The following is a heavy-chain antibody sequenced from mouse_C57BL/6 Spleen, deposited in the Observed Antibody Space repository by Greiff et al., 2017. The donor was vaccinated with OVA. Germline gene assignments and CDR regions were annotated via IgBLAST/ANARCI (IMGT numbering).Heavy chain of an antibody. Sequence: QVQLQQPGAELVRPGSSVKLSCKASGYTFTSYWMHWVKQRPIQGLEWIGNIDPSDSETHYNQKFKDKATLTVDKSSSTAYMQLSSLTSEDSAVYYCARSDYSNFYYAMDYWGQGTSVTVSS. D-gene: IGHD2-5*01. CDR1: GYTFTSYW. J-gene: IGHJ4*01. V-gene: IGHV1-52*01. CDR2: IDPSDSET. CDR3: ARSDYSNFYYAMDY.